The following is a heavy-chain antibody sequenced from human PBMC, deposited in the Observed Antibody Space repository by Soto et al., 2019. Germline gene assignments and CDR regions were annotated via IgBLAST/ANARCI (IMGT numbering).Heavy chain of an antibody. Sequence: EVQLLESGGGLVQPGGSLRLSCAASGFTFSSYAMTWVRQAPGKGLEWVSGISGSGGSTYYVDSVKGRFTVSRESSKNTLYLQMNSLRAEDTAVYYCAKDERGGSGSYCVYWGQGTLVTVSS. CDR1: GFTFSSYA. CDR3: AKDERGGSGSYCVY. J-gene: IGHJ4*02. D-gene: IGHD3-10*01. V-gene: IGHV3-23*01. CDR2: ISGSGGST.